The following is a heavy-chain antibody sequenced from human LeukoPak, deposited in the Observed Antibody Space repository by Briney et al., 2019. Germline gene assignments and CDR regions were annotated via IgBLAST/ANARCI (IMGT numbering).Heavy chain of an antibody. Sequence: KPSETLSLTCTVSGASITSYYWSWIRQPPGKALKWIGYIYYSGSTNYNPSLKSRVTISVDTSKNQFSLKLRSVTAADTAVYYCASEVVTSIEYFQHWGQGTLVTVSS. CDR1: GASITSYY. D-gene: IGHD2-21*02. V-gene: IGHV4-59*01. CDR2: IYYSGST. J-gene: IGHJ1*01. CDR3: ASEVVTSIEYFQH.